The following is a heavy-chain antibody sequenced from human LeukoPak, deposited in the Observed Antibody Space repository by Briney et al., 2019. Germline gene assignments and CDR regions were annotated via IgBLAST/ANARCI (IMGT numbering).Heavy chain of an antibody. CDR2: INSDGSST. J-gene: IGHJ4*02. CDR3: ARDRSRFGEFFDY. D-gene: IGHD3-10*01. CDR1: GFTFSSYW. V-gene: IGHV3-74*03. Sequence: GGSLRLSCTASGFTFSSYWMHWVRQAPGKGLVWVSRINSDGSSTTYADSVKGRFTISRDNSKNTLYLQMNSLRAEDTAVYYCARDRSRFGEFFDYWGQGTLVTVSS.